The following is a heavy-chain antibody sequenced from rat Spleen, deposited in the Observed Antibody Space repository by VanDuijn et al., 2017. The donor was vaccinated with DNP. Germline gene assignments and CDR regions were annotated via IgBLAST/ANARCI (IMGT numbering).Heavy chain of an antibody. D-gene: IGHD1-6*01. CDR3: AREHILQPFDY. Sequence: QVQLKESGPGLVQPSQTLSLTCTVSGFSLTGYNVHWVRQPLGKGLEWVGMMWTNGSTDGNSALKSRLTISRDSSKSQVFLKMNSLQTEDIGTYDWAREHILQPFDYWGQGVMVTVSS. CDR1: GFSLTGYN. J-gene: IGHJ2*01. CDR2: MWTNGST. V-gene: IGHV2-30*01.